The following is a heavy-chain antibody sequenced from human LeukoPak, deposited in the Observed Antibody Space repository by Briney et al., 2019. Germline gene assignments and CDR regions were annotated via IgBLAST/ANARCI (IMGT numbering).Heavy chain of an antibody. J-gene: IGHJ3*02. V-gene: IGHV3-33*08. Sequence: GGSLRLSCAASGFTFSRSWMHWVRQAPGKGLEWVAVIWYDGSNKYYADSVKGRITISRDNSKNTLYLQMNSLRAEDTAVYYCARDYDYGGRSAFDIWGQGTMVTVSS. CDR2: IWYDGSNK. CDR3: ARDYDYGGRSAFDI. CDR1: GFTFSRSW. D-gene: IGHD4-23*01.